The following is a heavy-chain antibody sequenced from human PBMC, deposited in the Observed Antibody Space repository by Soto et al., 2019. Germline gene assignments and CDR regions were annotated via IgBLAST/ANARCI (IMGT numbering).Heavy chain of an antibody. CDR3: ARASYDYVWGSYRSPYFDY. CDR2: ISSSSSYT. D-gene: IGHD3-16*02. J-gene: IGHJ4*02. Sequence: GGSLRLSCAASGFTFSDYYMSWIRQAPGKGLEWVSYISSSSSYTNYADSVKGRFTISRDNAKNSLYLQMNSLRAEDTAVYYCARASYDYVWGSYRSPYFDYWGQGTLVTVSS. CDR1: GFTFSDYY. V-gene: IGHV3-11*06.